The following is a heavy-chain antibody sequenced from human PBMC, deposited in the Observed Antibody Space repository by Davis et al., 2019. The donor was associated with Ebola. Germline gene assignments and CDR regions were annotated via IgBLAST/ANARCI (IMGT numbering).Heavy chain of an antibody. CDR3: AREVGDGYNPYYFDY. CDR2: INPNSGGT. V-gene: IGHV1-2*02. Sequence: ASVKVSCKASGYTFTGYYMHWVRQAPGQGLEWMGWINPNSGGTNYAQKLQGRVTMTTDTSTSTAYMELRSLRSDDTAVYYCAREVGDGYNPYYFDYWGQGTLVTVSS. CDR1: GYTFTGYY. D-gene: IGHD5-24*01. J-gene: IGHJ4*02.